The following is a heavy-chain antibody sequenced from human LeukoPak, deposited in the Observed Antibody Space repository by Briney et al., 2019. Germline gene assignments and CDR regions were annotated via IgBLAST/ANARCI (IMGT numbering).Heavy chain of an antibody. J-gene: IGHJ6*04. CDR3: LGITMIGGV. V-gene: IGHV3-48*03. CDR1: GFTFSSYE. D-gene: IGHD3-10*02. Sequence: GGSLRLSCAASGFTFSSYEMNWVRQAPGKGLEWVSYISSSGSTIYYADSVKGRFTISRDNAKDSLYLQMNSLRAEDTADCAELGITMIGGVWGKGTTVTISS. CDR2: ISSSGSTI.